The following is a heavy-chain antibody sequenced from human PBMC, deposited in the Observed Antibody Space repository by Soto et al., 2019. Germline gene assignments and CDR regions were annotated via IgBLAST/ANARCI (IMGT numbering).Heavy chain of an antibody. J-gene: IGHJ5*02. Sequence: GGSLRLSCAASGFTFSSYAMSWVRQAPGKGLEWVSAISGSGGSTYYADSVKGRFTISRDNSKNTLYLQMNSLRAEDTAVYYCAHLRLTGTTGDNWFDPWGQGTLVTVSS. CDR2: ISGSGGST. CDR3: AHLRLTGTTGDNWFDP. V-gene: IGHV3-23*01. D-gene: IGHD1-7*01. CDR1: GFTFSSYA.